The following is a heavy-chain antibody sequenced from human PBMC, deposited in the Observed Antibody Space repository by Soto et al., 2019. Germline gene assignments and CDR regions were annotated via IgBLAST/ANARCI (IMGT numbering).Heavy chain of an antibody. Sequence: PSETLSLTCAVYGGSFSGYYWSWIRQPPGKGLEWIGEINHSGSTNYNPSLKSRVTISVDTSKNQFSLKLSSVTAADTAVYYCARGRRGQGAFDIWGQGTMVTVSS. V-gene: IGHV4-34*01. CDR1: GGSFSGYY. CDR3: ARGRRGQGAFDI. D-gene: IGHD3-10*01. J-gene: IGHJ3*02. CDR2: INHSGST.